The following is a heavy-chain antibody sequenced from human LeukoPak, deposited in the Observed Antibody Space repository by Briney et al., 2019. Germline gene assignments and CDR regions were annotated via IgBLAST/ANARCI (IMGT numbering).Heavy chain of an antibody. V-gene: IGHV3-23*01. D-gene: IGHD3-22*01. CDR2: ISGSGGTT. CDR1: GFTFSTYA. J-gene: IGHJ4*02. Sequence: GGALRLSCAASGFTFSTYAMTWVRQAPGKGLEWVSVISGSGGTTYYADSVKGRFTISRDNSKNTLYLQMNSLRAEDTAVYYCAKVQYYYDTSGYDYWGQGTLVTVSS. CDR3: AKVQYYYDTSGYDY.